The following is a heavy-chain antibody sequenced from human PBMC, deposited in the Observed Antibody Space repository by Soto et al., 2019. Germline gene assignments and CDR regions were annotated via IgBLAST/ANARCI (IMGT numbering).Heavy chain of an antibody. D-gene: IGHD5-18*01. J-gene: IGHJ4*02. V-gene: IGHV3-23*01. CDR2: ISGIGGST. CDR1: GFTFSSYA. CDR3: AKGYTAMVYTYFDY. Sequence: GGSLRLSCAASGFTFSSYAMSWVRQAPGKGLEWVSAISGIGGSTYYADSVKGRFTISRDNSKNTLYLQMNSLRAEDTAVYYCAKGYTAMVYTYFDYWGQGTLVTASS.